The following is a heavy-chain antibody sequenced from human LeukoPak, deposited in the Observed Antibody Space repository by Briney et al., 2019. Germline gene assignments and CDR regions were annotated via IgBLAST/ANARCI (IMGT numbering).Heavy chain of an antibody. CDR2: ISHXGXNX. V-gene: IGHV3-30*18. CDR3: AXGEGXTGXATPDY. J-gene: IGHJ4*02. Sequence: GGSLRLSCAAXGXXXXXXXXXXXXXXXXXXLXXMXXISHXGXNXNXXXSVKGRFXIPRDNSKNTLFLQMNSLRAEDTAXYYCAXGEGXTGXATPDYXXQGTLLTVSS. CDR1: GXXXXXXX. D-gene: IGHD1-20*01.